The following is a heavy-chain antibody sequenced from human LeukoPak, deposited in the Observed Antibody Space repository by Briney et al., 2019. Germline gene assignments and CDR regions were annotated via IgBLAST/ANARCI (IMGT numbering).Heavy chain of an antibody. J-gene: IGHJ4*02. CDR3: AKVLAGTTFDYFDY. Sequence: GGSLRLSCAASGFTFSSYAMSWVRQAPGKGLERVSAISGSGGSTYYSDSVKGRFTISRDNSKNTLYLQMNSLRAEDTAVYYCAKVLAGTTFDYFDYWGQGTLVTVSS. CDR1: GFTFSSYA. CDR2: ISGSGGST. D-gene: IGHD1-7*01. V-gene: IGHV3-23*01.